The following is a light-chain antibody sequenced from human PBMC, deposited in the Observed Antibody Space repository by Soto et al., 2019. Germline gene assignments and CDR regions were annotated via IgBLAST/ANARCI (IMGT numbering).Light chain of an antibody. J-gene: IGKJ2*01. Sequence: EMMMTQSPATLSVSPGERVTLSCTASQSISTNLAWYQQKPGQAPRLLIYGASTRATGIPARFSGSGSGTDFTLTISSLKSEDFAVYYCQQYHNWPPKYTFGQGTKV. V-gene: IGKV3-15*01. CDR1: QSISTN. CDR2: GAS. CDR3: QQYHNWPPKYT.